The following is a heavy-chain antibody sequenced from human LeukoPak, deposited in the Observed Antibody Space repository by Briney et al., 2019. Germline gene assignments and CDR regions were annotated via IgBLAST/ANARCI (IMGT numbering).Heavy chain of an antibody. V-gene: IGHV3-21*01. CDR1: GFTFSSYS. J-gene: IGHJ4*02. D-gene: IGHD6-19*01. CDR2: ISSSSSYI. Sequence: GGSLRLSCAASGFTFSSYSMNWVRQAPGKGLEWVSSISSSSSYIYYADSVKGRFTISRDNAKNSLYLQMNSLRAEDTAVYYCARMYSSGWYGVDYWGQGTLVTVSS. CDR3: ARMYSSGWYGVDY.